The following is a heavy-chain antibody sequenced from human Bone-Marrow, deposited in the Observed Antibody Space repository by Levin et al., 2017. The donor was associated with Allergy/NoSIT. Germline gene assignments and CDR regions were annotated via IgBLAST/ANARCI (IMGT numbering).Heavy chain of an antibody. J-gene: IGHJ4*02. V-gene: IGHV3-30*04. CDR1: GFTFNSYS. D-gene: IGHD1-1*01. CDR2: ISYDGTYT. Sequence: PGGSLRLSCVASGFTFNSYSLHWVRQAPGQGLEWVASISYDGTYTYYADSVKGRFTVSRDNSRDTVYLQMSRQRSEDTAVYYCARGGAAIRYHYDHWGQGTLVTVSS. CDR3: ARGGAAIRYHYDH.